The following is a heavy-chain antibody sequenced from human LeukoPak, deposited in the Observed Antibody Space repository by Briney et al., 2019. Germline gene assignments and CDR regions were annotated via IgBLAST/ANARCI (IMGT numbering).Heavy chain of an antibody. D-gene: IGHD6-19*01. CDR1: GFTVSSNY. CDR2: ISGGGEST. J-gene: IGHJ4*02. Sequence: GGSLRLSCAASGFTVSSNYMSWVRQAPGKGLEWVSSISGGGESTYYADSVKGRFTVSRDNSKNTLYLQINSLRGEDTAVYYCAKGKYSSGGVPDYWGQGTLVTVSS. CDR3: AKGKYSSGGVPDY. V-gene: IGHV3-23*01.